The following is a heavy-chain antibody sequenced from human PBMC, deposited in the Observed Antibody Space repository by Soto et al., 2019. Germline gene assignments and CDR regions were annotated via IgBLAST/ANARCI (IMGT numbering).Heavy chain of an antibody. D-gene: IGHD3-16*01. CDR3: VMVDNYVTPTPQDV. J-gene: IGHJ6*02. V-gene: IGHV1-18*01. CDR1: GYIFVNYG. CDR2: ISPYTGNT. Sequence: QVQLVQSGDEVKKPGASVKVSGKASGYIFVNYGIAWVRQAPGQGLEWMGWISPYTGNTHSATKVQGRLTMTTDTSTSTAYMDLGSLTSDDTAVYYCVMVDNYVTPTPQDVWVQGTTVTVSS.